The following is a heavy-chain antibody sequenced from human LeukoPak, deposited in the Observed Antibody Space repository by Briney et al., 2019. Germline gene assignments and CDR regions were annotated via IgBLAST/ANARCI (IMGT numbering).Heavy chain of an antibody. CDR3: AKEAVAGTWGSYYCYGMDV. D-gene: IGHD6-19*01. J-gene: IGHJ6*02. CDR1: GFTFSSYG. V-gene: IGHV3-30*18. Sequence: PGRSLRLSCAASGFTFSSYGMHWVRQAPGKGLEWVAVISYDGSNKYYADSVKGRFTISRDNSKNTLYLQMNSLRAEDTAVYYCAKEAVAGTWGSYYCYGMDVWGQGTTVTVSS. CDR2: ISYDGSNK.